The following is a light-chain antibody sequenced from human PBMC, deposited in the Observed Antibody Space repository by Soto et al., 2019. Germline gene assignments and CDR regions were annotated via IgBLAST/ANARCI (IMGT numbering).Light chain of an antibody. CDR3: QHFGGTTFT. CDR1: QSVSSSY. CDR2: GAS. J-gene: IGKJ5*01. V-gene: IGKV3-20*01. Sequence: EIVLTQSPGTLSLSPGERATLSCRASQSVSSSYLAWYQQKPGQAPRLLIYGASSRATGIPDRFSGSGSGTHFTLTISRLEPGDFAVYYCQHFGGTTFTLGQGTRQEIK.